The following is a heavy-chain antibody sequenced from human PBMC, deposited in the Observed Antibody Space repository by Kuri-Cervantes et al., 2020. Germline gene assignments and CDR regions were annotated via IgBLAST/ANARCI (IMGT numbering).Heavy chain of an antibody. Sequence: GGSLRLSCAASGFTFSDYYMSWIRQVPGKGLEWVSYISSIGRSAYYADSVKGRFTISRDNSKNTLYLQMNSLTFEDTAVYYCARRSSVYTRHLDSWGQGTLVTVSS. CDR1: GFTFSDYY. J-gene: IGHJ4*02. CDR3: ARRSSVYTRHLDS. D-gene: IGHD6-25*01. CDR2: ISSIGRSA. V-gene: IGHV3-11*04.